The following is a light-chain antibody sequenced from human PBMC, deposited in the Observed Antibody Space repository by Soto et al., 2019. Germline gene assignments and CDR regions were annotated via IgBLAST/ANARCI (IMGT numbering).Light chain of an antibody. J-gene: IGLJ2*01. V-gene: IGLV1-44*01. CDR1: SSNIGSNT. CDR2: SNS. Sequence: QPVLTQSPSASGTPGQRVTISCSGSSSNIGSNTVNWYRHLPGTAPKLLIYSNSQRPSGVPDRFSGSKSGTSASMAISGLQSEDEADYYCATWDDSLNGVIFGGGTKLTVL. CDR3: ATWDDSLNGVI.